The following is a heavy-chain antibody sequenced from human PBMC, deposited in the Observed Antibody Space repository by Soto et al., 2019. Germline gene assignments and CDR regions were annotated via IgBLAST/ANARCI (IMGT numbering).Heavy chain of an antibody. J-gene: IGHJ4*02. CDR3: ARDSGYCSGGSCYYFDY. Sequence: ASVKVSGKASGYTFTGYYMHWVRQAPGQGLEWMGWINPNSGGTNYAQKFQGWVTMTRDTSISTAYMELSRLRSDDTAVYYCARDSGYCSGGSCYYFDYWGQGTLVTVSS. CDR2: INPNSGGT. D-gene: IGHD2-15*01. V-gene: IGHV1-2*04. CDR1: GYTFTGYY.